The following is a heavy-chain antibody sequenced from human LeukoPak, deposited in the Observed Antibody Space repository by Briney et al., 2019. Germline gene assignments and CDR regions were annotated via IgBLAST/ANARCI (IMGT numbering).Heavy chain of an antibody. CDR2: ISNNGGYT. V-gene: IGHV3-23*01. CDR1: GFTFSSFW. J-gene: IGHJ4*02. D-gene: IGHD2-15*01. CDR3: AKQLGYCSDGSCYFPY. Sequence: GGSLRLSCAASGFTFSSFWMTWVRQAPGKGLEWVSAISNNGGYTYYADSVQGRFTISRDNSKSTLCLQMNSLRAEDTAVYYCAKQLGYCSDGSCYFPYWGQGALVTVSS.